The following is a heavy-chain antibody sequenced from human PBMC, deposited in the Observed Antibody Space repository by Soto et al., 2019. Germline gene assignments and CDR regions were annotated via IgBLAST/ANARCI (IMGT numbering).Heavy chain of an antibody. J-gene: IGHJ4*02. Sequence: EVQLVESGGGLVQPGGSLRLSCTAPQFTFSGYWMHWVRQAPGKGQVWVSHINTDGTITSYADFVKGRFTISRDNAKNTLYLQMNSLGAEDTAVYYCATLSAPSDYWGLGTLVTVS. CDR3: ATLSAPSDY. CDR1: QFTFSGYW. V-gene: IGHV3-74*01. CDR2: INTDGTIT.